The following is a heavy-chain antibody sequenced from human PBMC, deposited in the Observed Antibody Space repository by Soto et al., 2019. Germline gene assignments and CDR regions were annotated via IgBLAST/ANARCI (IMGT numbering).Heavy chain of an antibody. CDR3: ARDREVIPHDY. CDR2: ISSSSSYI. D-gene: IGHD3-16*02. CDR1: GFTFSSYS. Sequence: PGGSLRLSCAASGFTFSSYSMNWVRQAPGKGLEWVSSISSSSSYIYYADSVKGRITISRDNAKNFLFLQMNSLRAEDTAVYYCARDREVIPHDYWGQGTLVTVSS. J-gene: IGHJ4*02. V-gene: IGHV3-21*04.